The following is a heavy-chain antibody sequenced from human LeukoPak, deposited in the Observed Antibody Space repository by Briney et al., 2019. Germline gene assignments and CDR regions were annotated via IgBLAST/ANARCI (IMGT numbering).Heavy chain of an antibody. CDR1: GYAFTSYD. Sequence: ASVKVSCKASGYAFTSYDISWVRQAPGQGLEWMGWISASNGNTNYAQILQGRVTLTTDTSTSTAYMELRSLTSDDTAVYYCARDNLYYGSDYWGQGTLVTVSS. D-gene: IGHD3-3*01. CDR3: ARDNLYYGSDY. CDR2: ISASNGNT. V-gene: IGHV1-18*01. J-gene: IGHJ4*02.